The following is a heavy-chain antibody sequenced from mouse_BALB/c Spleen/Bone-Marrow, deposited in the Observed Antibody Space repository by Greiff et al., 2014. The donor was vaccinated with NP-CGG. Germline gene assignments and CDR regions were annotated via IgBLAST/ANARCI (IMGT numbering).Heavy chain of an antibody. J-gene: IGHJ4*01. CDR2: ICPGDGDT. V-gene: IGHV1-82*01. D-gene: IGHD1-1*01. CDR3: ARSAYYGTNYGAMDY. Sequence: VQLQQSGPELVKPGASVKISCKASGYAFSNSWMNWVKQRPGQGLEWIGRICPGDGDTNYNGKFKGKATLTADKSSSTAYMQLSSLTSVDSAVYFCARSAYYGTNYGAMDYWGQGTSVTVSS. CDR1: GYAFSNSW.